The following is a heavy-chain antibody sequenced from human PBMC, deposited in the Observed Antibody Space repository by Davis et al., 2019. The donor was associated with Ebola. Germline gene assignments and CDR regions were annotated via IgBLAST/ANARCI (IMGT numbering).Heavy chain of an antibody. V-gene: IGHV3-21*01. Sequence: GESLKISCAASGFSFSSFAMNWVRQAPGKGLEWVSSVSSSSTYIYYADSVKGRFTISRDNAKNSLYLQMNSLRAEDTAVYYCAILNLGAQYYDFWSGPNYYYYMDVWGKGTTVTVSS. CDR3: AILNLGAQYYDFWSGPNYYYYMDV. CDR1: GFSFSSFA. CDR2: VSSSSTYI. J-gene: IGHJ6*03. D-gene: IGHD3-3*01.